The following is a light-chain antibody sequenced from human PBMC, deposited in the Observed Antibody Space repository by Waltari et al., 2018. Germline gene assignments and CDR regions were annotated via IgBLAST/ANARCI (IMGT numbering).Light chain of an antibody. CDR3: HQRSNWPPEIS. Sequence: EIVLTQSPATLSLSPGERATLSCRASQPVTSYLAWYQQKPGQTPRLLIYDAFNRATGIPARFSGSGSGTDFTLTISSLEPEDFAVYYCHQRSNWPPEISFGQGTRLEIK. J-gene: IGKJ5*01. V-gene: IGKV3-11*01. CDR1: QPVTSY. CDR2: DAF.